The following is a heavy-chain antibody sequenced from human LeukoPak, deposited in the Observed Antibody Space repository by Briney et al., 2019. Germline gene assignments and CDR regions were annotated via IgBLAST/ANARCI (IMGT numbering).Heavy chain of an antibody. Sequence: ASVKVSCKASGGTFSSYAISWVRQAPGQGLEWMGGIIPIFGTANYAQKFQGRVTITTDESTSTAYMKLSSLRSEDTAVYYCARDLGPIVGATDWFDPWGQGTLVTVSS. V-gene: IGHV1-69*05. D-gene: IGHD1-26*01. CDR1: GGTFSSYA. J-gene: IGHJ5*02. CDR2: IIPIFGTA. CDR3: ARDLGPIVGATDWFDP.